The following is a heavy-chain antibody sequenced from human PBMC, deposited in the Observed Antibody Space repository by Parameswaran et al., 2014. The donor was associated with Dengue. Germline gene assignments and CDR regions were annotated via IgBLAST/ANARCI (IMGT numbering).Heavy chain of an antibody. V-gene: IGHV1-2*02. Sequence: WVRQAPGQGLEWMGWINPNSGGTNYAQKFQGRVTMTRDTSISTAYMELSRLRSEDTAVYYCARGGDYGDYYGGPFDYWGQGTLVTVSS. CDR3: ARGGDYGDYYGGPFDY. D-gene: IGHD4-17*01. J-gene: IGHJ4*02. CDR2: INPNSGGT.